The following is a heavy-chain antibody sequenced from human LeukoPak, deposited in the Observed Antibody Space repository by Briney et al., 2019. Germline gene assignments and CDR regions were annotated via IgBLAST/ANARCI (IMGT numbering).Heavy chain of an antibody. V-gene: IGHV3-7*01. D-gene: IGHD5-24*01. CDR1: GFTFSSYW. CDR2: IRMDGGEQ. Sequence: PGGSLRLSCAASGFTFSSYWMTWVRQTPGKGLEWVANIRMDGGEQYYMDSVEGRFTISRDNAKNSLYLQMYSLRPEDTDVYYCARDKGYNSAYWGRGTLVTVSS. J-gene: IGHJ4*02. CDR3: ARDKGYNSAY.